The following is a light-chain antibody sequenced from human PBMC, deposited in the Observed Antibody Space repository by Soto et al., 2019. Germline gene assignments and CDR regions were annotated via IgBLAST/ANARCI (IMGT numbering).Light chain of an antibody. V-gene: IGKV1-5*01. CDR3: QQYNTYLS. CDR2: HAS. Sequence: DIQMTQSPSTLSASVGDRGTITFRASQSVSSWLAWYQQKPGKAPKLLIYHASSLESGVPSRFSGSRSGTEFTLTISSLQPDDVATYYCQQYNTYLSFGQGAKVDIK. J-gene: IGKJ1*01. CDR1: QSVSSW.